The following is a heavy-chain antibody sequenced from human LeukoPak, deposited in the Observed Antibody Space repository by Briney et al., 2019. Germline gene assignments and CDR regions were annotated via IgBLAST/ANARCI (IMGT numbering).Heavy chain of an antibody. D-gene: IGHD1-20*01. CDR3: AKSITGTDNYYYYYGMDV. V-gene: IGHV4-34*01. J-gene: IGHJ6*02. CDR1: GGSFSGYY. Sequence: SETLSLTCAVYGGSFSGYYWSWIRQPPGKGLEWIGEINHSGSTNYNLSLKSRVTISVDTSKNQFSLKLSSVTAADTAVYYCAKSITGTDNYYYYYGMDVWGQGTTVTVSS. CDR2: INHSGST.